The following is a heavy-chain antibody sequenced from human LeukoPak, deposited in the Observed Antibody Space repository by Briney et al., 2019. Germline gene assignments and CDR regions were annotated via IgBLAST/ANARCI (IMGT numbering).Heavy chain of an antibody. D-gene: IGHD3-22*01. V-gene: IGHV4-39*07. Sequence: SETLSLTCTVSGGSISSSSYYWGWIRQPPGKGLEWIGSIYTSGSTNYNPSLKSRVTISGDTSNNQFSLRLSSVTAADTAVYYCARASYSYDINGWVPFDYWGQGTLVTVSS. CDR2: IYTSGST. J-gene: IGHJ4*02. CDR3: ARASYSYDINGWVPFDY. CDR1: GGSISSSSYY.